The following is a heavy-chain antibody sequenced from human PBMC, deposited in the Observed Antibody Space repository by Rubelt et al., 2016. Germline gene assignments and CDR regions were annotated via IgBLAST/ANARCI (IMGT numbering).Heavy chain of an antibody. CDR2: ITGGSTTK. V-gene: IGHV3-48*04. CDR1: GFTFSDYA. J-gene: IGHJ4*02. Sequence: EVQLVESGGGLVQPGGSLRLSCAASGFTFSDYAMNWVRQSPGKGLEWVAYITGGSTTKYYADSVRGRFTISRDNAKNSLYLQLNSLRAGDTAVYYCARDGRKEGGTMAYWGQGTLVTVSS. D-gene: IGHD1-26*01. CDR3: ARDGRKEGGTMAY.